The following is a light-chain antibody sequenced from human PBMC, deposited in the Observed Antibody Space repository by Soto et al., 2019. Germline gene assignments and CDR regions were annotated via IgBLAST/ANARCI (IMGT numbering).Light chain of an antibody. V-gene: IGKV3-15*01. CDR1: QSVGSD. CDR2: GVS. J-gene: IGKJ3*01. Sequence: EIVMTQSPGILSLSPGERATLSCRASQSVGSDLAWYQQKPGQAPRLLIYGVSTRATGISARFSGSGSGTDFTLTISTLQSEDFAVYYCQQYHTSPLTFGPGTKVGIK. CDR3: QQYHTSPLT.